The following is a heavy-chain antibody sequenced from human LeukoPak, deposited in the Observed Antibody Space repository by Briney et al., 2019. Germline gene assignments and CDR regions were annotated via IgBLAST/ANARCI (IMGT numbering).Heavy chain of an antibody. Sequence: GGSLRLSCAASGFTFNTYAVHWVRQAPGKGLEWVAAISYDGSDKYYADSVKGRFTISRDNSKNTLFLQMNSPRTDDTAVYYCATEVGRTAFEYWGQGTPVTVSS. CDR1: GFTFNTYA. CDR2: ISYDGSDK. CDR3: ATEVGRTAFEY. D-gene: IGHD1-26*01. J-gene: IGHJ4*02. V-gene: IGHV3-30-3*01.